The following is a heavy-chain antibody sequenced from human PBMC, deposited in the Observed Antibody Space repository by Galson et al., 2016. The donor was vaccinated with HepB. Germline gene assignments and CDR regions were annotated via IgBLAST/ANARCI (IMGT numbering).Heavy chain of an antibody. J-gene: IGHJ6*02. V-gene: IGHV3-23*01. CDR1: GLTFSSYA. CDR3: AKGFRPYRSGWERLFEHSYHYYGMDV. Sequence: SLRLSCAASGLTFSSYAMSWVRQAPGKGLEWVSSISSRGGRTYYTDSVKGRFPVSRDNSKNTLYVQMNTLRAEDTAVYYCAKGFRPYRSGWERLFEHSYHYYGMDVWGQGTTVTVSS. CDR2: ISSRGGRT. D-gene: IGHD6-19*01.